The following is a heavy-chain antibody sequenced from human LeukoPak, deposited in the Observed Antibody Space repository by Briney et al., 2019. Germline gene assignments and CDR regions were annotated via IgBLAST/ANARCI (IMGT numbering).Heavy chain of an antibody. Sequence: PGGSLRLSCAASGFTFSSYAMSWVRQAPGKGLEWVPAISGSGGSTYYADSVKGRFTVSRDNSKNTLYLQMHSLRADDTAVYYCAKALTVAGIRWGQGTLVTVSS. CDR3: AKALTVAGIR. V-gene: IGHV3-23*01. CDR1: GFTFSSYA. D-gene: IGHD6-19*01. J-gene: IGHJ4*02. CDR2: ISGSGGST.